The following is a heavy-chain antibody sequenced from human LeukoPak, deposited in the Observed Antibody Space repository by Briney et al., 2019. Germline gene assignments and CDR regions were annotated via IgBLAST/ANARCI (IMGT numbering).Heavy chain of an antibody. CDR2: IYYSGST. J-gene: IGHJ5*02. CDR3: ARLVAVTGTVDYFDP. Sequence: SETLSLTCTVSGGSISSSSYYWGWIRQPPGKGLEWIGSIYYSGSTYYNPSLKSRVTISVDTSKNQFSLKLSSVTAADTAVYYCARLVAVTGTVDYFDPWGQGAVVTVSS. D-gene: IGHD2-21*02. CDR1: GGSISSSSYY. V-gene: IGHV4-39*01.